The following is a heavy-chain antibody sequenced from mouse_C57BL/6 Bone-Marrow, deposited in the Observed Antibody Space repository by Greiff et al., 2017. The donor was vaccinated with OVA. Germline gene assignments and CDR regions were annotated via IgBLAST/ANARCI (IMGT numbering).Heavy chain of an antibody. V-gene: IGHV1-81*01. Sequence: QVQLKESGAELARPGASVKLSCKASGYTFTSYGISWVKQRTGQGLEWIGEIYPRSGNTYYNEKFKGKATLTADKSSSTAYMELRSLTSEDSAVYFCAIPYYGTWFAYWGQGTTLTVSS. CDR3: AIPYYGTWFAY. J-gene: IGHJ2*01. D-gene: IGHD2-10*01. CDR2: IYPRSGNT. CDR1: GYTFTSYG.